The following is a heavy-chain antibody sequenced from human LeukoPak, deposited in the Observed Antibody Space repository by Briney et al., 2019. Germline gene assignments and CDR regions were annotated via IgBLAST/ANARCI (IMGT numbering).Heavy chain of an antibody. V-gene: IGHV3-9*03. CDR3: AKGHDSSSWYEIDF. D-gene: IGHD6-13*01. J-gene: IGHJ4*02. CDR2: ISWNGGSI. CDR1: GFTFDDYA. Sequence: PGGPLRLSCAASGFTFDDYAMHWVRQAPGKGLEWVSGISWNGGSIGYADSVKGRFTISRDNAKDSLYLQMNSLRAEDMALYYCAKGHDSSSWYEIDFWGQGTLVTVSS.